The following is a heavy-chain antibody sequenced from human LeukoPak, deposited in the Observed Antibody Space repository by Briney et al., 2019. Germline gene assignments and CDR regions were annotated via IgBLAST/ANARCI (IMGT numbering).Heavy chain of an antibody. CDR3: ARGAYYYED. CDR2: ISSSSSTI. V-gene: IGHV3-48*01. Sequence: GGSLRLSCAASGFTFSSHSMNWVRQAPGKGLEWVSYISSSSSTIYYADSAKGRFTISRDNAKNSLYLQMNSLRAEDTAVYYCARGAYYYEDWGQGTLVTVSS. J-gene: IGHJ4*02. CDR1: GFTFSSHS.